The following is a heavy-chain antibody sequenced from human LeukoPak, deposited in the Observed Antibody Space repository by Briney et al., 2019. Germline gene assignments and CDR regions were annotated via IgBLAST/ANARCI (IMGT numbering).Heavy chain of an antibody. CDR1: GYTFTGYY. CDR2: INPNSGGT. V-gene: IGHV1-2*02. Sequence: ASVKVSCKASGYTFTGYYMHWVRQAPGQGLEWMGWINPNSGGTDYAQKFQGRVTMTRDTSISTAYLQWSSLKASDTAIYYCARHDGLWFGDDYWGQGTLVTVSS. D-gene: IGHD3-10*01. CDR3: ARHDGLWFGDDY. J-gene: IGHJ4*02.